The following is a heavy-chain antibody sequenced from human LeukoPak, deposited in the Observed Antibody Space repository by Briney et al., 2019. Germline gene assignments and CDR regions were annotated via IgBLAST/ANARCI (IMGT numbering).Heavy chain of an antibody. J-gene: IGHJ3*02. V-gene: IGHV1-46*01. CDR3: ARDPAGGPWLDDAFDI. CDR1: VYTFTFYY. Sequence: GASVKVSCTASVYTFTFYYMHWVRQAPGQGLEWMGIINPSGGSTSYAQKFQGRVTMTRDTSTSTVYMELSSLRSEDTAVYYCARDPAGGPWLDDAFDIWGQGTMVTVSS. D-gene: IGHD6-19*01. CDR2: INPSGGST.